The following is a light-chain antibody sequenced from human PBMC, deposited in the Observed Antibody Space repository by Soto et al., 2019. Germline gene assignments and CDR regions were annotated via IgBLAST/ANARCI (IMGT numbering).Light chain of an antibody. Sequence: DIQMTQSPSSLSASVGDRVTITCRASQSVTTHLNWYQQKPGRAPNLLIYAASTLQTGVPSRFSGSGSGTDFTLTISRLQPEDFATYYCQQSYNSPRTFGPGTKVDIK. V-gene: IGKV1-39*01. CDR2: AAS. CDR3: QQSYNSPRT. CDR1: QSVTTH. J-gene: IGKJ3*01.